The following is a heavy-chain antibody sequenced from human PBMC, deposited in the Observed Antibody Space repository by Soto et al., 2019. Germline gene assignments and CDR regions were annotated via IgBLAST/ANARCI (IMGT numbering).Heavy chain of an antibody. J-gene: IGHJ4*02. CDR3: ARDGDYYDSSGYYYFDY. CDR2: ISSNGGST. CDR1: GFTFSSYA. Sequence: LRLSCSASGFTFSSYAMHWVRHAPGKGLEYVSAISSNGGSTYYADSVKGRFTISRDNSKNTLYLQMSSLRAEDTAVYYCARDGDYYDSSGYYYFDYWGQGTLVTVSS. D-gene: IGHD3-22*01. V-gene: IGHV3-64D*06.